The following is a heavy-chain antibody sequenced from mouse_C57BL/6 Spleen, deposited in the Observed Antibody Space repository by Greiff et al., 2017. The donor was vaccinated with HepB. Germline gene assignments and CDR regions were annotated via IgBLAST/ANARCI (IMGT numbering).Heavy chain of an antibody. V-gene: IGHV1-42*01. CDR1: GYSFTGYY. J-gene: IGHJ4*01. D-gene: IGHD1-1*01. CDR3: ATVLLRYAMDY. CDR2: INPSTGGT. Sequence: EVQLQQSGPELVQPGASVKISCKASGYSFTGYYMNWVKQSPEKSLEWIGEINPSTGGTTYNQKCKAKATLTVDKASSTAYMQLKSLTSEDSAVYYCATVLLRYAMDYWGQGTSVTVSS.